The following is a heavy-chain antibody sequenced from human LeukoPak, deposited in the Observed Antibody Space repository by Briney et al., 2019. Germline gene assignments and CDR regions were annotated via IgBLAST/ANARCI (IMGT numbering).Heavy chain of an antibody. V-gene: IGHV6-1*01. J-gene: IGHJ5*02. D-gene: IGHD2-2*01. CDR2: AYYRSTWYN. Sequence: SQTPSLTCAISGDSVSSNSVTWNWIRQSPSRGLEWLGRAYYRSTWYNDYAVSVRGRITVNPDTSKNQFSLHLNSVTPEDTAVYYCARRLTQYDCFDPWGQGILVTVSS. CDR1: GDSVSSNSVT. CDR3: ARRLTQYDCFDP.